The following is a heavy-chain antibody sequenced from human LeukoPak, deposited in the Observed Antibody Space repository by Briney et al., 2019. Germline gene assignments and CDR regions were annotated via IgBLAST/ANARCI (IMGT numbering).Heavy chain of an antibody. CDR1: GFTFSNYW. D-gene: IGHD3-10*01. CDR2: IKHDGSDK. V-gene: IGHV3-7*01. CDR3: ARGGHRQKEF. Sequence: GGSLRLSCSASGFTFSNYWMTWVRQSPGKVLEWVAIIKHDGSDKYCVDSVKGRFTISRDNAKNSLYLQMSSLRAEDTAVYYCARGGHRQKEFWGQGTLVTVSS. J-gene: IGHJ4*02.